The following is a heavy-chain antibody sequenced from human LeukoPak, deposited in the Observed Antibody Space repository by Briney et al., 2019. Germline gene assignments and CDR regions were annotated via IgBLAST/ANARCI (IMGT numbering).Heavy chain of an antibody. CDR2: ISYDGSNK. CDR3: ARGHYYDSSGYRYYFDY. CDR1: GFTFSSYA. J-gene: IGHJ4*02. D-gene: IGHD3-22*01. V-gene: IGHV3-30-3*01. Sequence: GRSLRLSCAASGFTFSSYATHWVRQAPGKGLEWVAVISYDGSNKYYADSVKGRFTISRDNSKNTLYLQMNSLRAEDTAVYYCARGHYYDSSGYRYYFDYWGQGTLVTVSS.